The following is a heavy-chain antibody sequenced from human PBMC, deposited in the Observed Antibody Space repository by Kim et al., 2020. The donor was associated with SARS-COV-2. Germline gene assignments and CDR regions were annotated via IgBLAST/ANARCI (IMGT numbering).Heavy chain of an antibody. CDR3: AKDLGGSYPAH. J-gene: IGHJ4*02. CDR2: ISYDGSNK. Sequence: GGSLRLSCAASGFTFSSYGMHWVRQAPGKGLEWVAVISYDGSNKYYADSVKGRFTISRDNSKNTLYLQMNSLRAEDTAVYYCAKDLGGSYPAHWGQGTLVTFSS. V-gene: IGHV3-30*18. CDR1: GFTFSSYG. D-gene: IGHD1-26*01.